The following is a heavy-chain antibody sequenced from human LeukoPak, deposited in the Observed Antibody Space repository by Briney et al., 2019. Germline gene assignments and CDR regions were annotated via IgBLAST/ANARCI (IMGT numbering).Heavy chain of an antibody. V-gene: IGHV3-15*01. CDR3: TSSSSD. J-gene: IGHJ4*02. CDR2: IKSKTDGGTT. Sequence: PGGSLRLSCAASGFIFTNAWMNWVRQAPGKGLERVGRIKSKTDGGTTDYAAPVKGRFTVSRDDSKKMLYLQMNSLKTEDTGVYYCTSSSSDWGQGTLVTVSS. D-gene: IGHD6-19*01. CDR1: GFIFTNAW.